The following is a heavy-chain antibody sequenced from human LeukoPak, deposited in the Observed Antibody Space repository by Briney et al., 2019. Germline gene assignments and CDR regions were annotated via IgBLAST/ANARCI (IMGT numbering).Heavy chain of an antibody. CDR3: ARHPYSGSYHFDY. J-gene: IGHJ4*02. V-gene: IGHV1-2*02. CDR1: GYTFTGYY. Sequence: ASVKVSCKASGYTFTGYYMHWVRQAPGQGLEWMGWINPNSGGTNYAQKFQGRVTMTRDTSISTAFMELSRLTSDDTAVYYCARHPYSGSYHFDYWGQGTLVTVSS. D-gene: IGHD1-26*01. CDR2: INPNSGGT.